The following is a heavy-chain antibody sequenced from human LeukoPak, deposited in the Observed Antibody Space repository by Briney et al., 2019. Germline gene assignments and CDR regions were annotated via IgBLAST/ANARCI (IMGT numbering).Heavy chain of an antibody. CDR1: GGSISSGSYY. D-gene: IGHD3-10*01. CDR2: IYTSGST. Sequence: SETLSLTCTVSGGSISSGSYYWSWIRQPAGKGLEYIGRIYTSGSTSYNPSLKSRVTISVDTSKNQLSLKLGSVTAADTAVYYCVSAKFLVRGVSWFDPWGQGTLVTVSS. J-gene: IGHJ5*02. V-gene: IGHV4-61*02. CDR3: VSAKFLVRGVSWFDP.